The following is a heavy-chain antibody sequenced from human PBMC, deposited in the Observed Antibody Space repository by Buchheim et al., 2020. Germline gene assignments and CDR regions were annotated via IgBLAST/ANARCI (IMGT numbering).Heavy chain of an antibody. Sequence: QVQLVQSGAEVKKPGASVKVSCKASGYTFTTYDINWVRQATGQGLEWMGWMNPNSGNTGYAQKFRGRVTMTRTTSINTAYMELSSLRSEDTAVYYCTKHPPGTSSEGMDVWGQGTT. J-gene: IGHJ6*02. CDR1: GYTFTTYD. CDR3: TKHPPGTSSEGMDV. D-gene: IGHD2-2*01. CDR2: MNPNSGNT. V-gene: IGHV1-8*01.